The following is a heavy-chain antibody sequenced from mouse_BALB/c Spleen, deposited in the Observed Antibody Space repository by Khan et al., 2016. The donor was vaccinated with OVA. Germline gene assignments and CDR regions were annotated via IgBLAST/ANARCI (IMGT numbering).Heavy chain of an antibody. CDR1: GYSFTDYA. Sequence: QMQLVQSGAELVRPGVSVKISCKGSGYSFTDYAMHWVKQSHAKSLEWIGVISTYYDDADYNQRFQGMASMTVDRPCSTAYMEIVRLTSEDSAISYCARVGRFAYWCQGTLVTVSA. V-gene: IGHV1S137*01. CDR3: ARVGRFAY. J-gene: IGHJ3*01. CDR2: ISTYYDDA.